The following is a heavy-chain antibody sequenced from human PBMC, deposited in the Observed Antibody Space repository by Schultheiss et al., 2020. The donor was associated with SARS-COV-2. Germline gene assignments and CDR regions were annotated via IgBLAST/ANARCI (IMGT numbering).Heavy chain of an antibody. Sequence: SETLSLTCAVSGYSISSGYYWGWIRQPPGKGLEWIGSIYHSGSTYYNPSLKSRVTISVDTSKKQFSLKLSSVTAADTAVYYCARRASHTPFDYWGQGTLVTVSS. D-gene: IGHD2-2*01. V-gene: IGHV4-38-2*01. CDR3: ARRASHTPFDY. J-gene: IGHJ4*02. CDR2: IYHSGST. CDR1: GYSISSGYY.